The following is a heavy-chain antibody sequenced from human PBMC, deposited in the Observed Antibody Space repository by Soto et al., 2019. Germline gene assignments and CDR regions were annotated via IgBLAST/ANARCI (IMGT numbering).Heavy chain of an antibody. V-gene: IGHV1-18*01. D-gene: IGHD1-26*01. CDR2: ISAYNGNT. CDR1: GYTFTSYG. J-gene: IGHJ4*02. Sequence: GASVKVSCKASGYTFTSYGISWVRQAPGQGLEWMGWISAYNGNTNYAQKLQGRVTMTTDTSTSTAYMELRSLRSDDTAVYYCARDLGRFPLAYYAGINAYWGQGTLVTVSS. CDR3: ARDLGRFPLAYYAGINAY.